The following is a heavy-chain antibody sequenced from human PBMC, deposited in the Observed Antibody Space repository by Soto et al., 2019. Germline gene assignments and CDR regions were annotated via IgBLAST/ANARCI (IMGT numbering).Heavy chain of an antibody. CDR1: GFTFSSYG. J-gene: IGHJ4*02. V-gene: IGHV3-23*01. D-gene: IGHD6-13*01. CDR2: ISGSGGST. CDR3: AKGGSSWSRFDY. Sequence: GGSLRLSCAASGFTFSSYGMRWVRQAPGKGLEWVSIISGSGGSTYYADSVKGRFTISRDNSKNTLYLQMNSLRAEDPAVYYCAKGGSSWSRFDYWGQGTLVTVSS.